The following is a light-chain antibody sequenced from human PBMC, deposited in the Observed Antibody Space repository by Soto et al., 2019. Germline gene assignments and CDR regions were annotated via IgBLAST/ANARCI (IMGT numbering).Light chain of an antibody. CDR3: QTWGTGIHVV. J-gene: IGLJ2*01. Sequence: QPVLTQSPSASASLGASVKLICTLSSGHSSYAIAWHQQQPEKGPRYLMKLDSDGSHTKGDAIPDRFSGSSSGAERYLTISSLQSEDEADYYCQTWGTGIHVVFGGGTQLTVL. CDR1: SGHSSYA. V-gene: IGLV4-69*01. CDR2: LDSDGSH.